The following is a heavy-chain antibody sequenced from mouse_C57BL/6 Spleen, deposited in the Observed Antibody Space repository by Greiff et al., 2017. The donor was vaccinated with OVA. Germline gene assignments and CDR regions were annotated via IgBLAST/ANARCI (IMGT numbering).Heavy chain of an antibody. Sequence: EVQLQESGGGLVQPKGSLKLSCAASGFSFNTYAMNWVRQAPGKGLEWVARIRSKSNNYATYYADSVKDRFTISRDDSESMLYLQMNNLKTEDTAMYYCVRTSPKGYAMDYWGQGTSVTVSS. CDR2: IRSKSNNYAT. CDR1: GFSFNTYA. V-gene: IGHV10-1*01. J-gene: IGHJ4*01. CDR3: VRTSPKGYAMDY.